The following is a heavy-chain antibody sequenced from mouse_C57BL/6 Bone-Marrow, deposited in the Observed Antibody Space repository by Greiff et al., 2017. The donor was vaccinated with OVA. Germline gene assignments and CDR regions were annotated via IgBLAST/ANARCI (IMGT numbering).Heavy chain of an antibody. CDR2: ISYDGSN. V-gene: IGHV3-6*01. Sequence: EVQLVESGPGLVKPSQSLSLTCSVTGYSFTSCYYWNWIRQFPGNKLEWMGYISYDGSNNYNPSLKNRISITRDTSKNQFFLKLKSVTTEDTATYYCARETNDGSSSWFAYWGQGTLVTVSA. CDR1: GYSFTSCYY. J-gene: IGHJ3*01. D-gene: IGHD1-1*01. CDR3: ARETNDGSSSWFAY.